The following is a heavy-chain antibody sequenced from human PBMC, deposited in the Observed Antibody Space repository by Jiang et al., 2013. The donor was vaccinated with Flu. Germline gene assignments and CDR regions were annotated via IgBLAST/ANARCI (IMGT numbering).Heavy chain of an antibody. J-gene: IGHJ4*02. CDR3: ATEDEDY. V-gene: IGHV1-46*01. Sequence: QKFQGRVTMTRDTSTSTVYMELSSLRSEDTAVYYCATEDEDYWGQGTLVTVSS.